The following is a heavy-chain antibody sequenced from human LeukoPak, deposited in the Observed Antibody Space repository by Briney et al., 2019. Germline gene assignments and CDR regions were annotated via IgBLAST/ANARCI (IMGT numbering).Heavy chain of an antibody. J-gene: IGHJ4*02. V-gene: IGHV4-39*07. CDR1: GGSISSGGYY. CDR3: ARGGSSLGDY. D-gene: IGHD1-26*01. Sequence: RASETLSLTCTVSGGSISSGGYYWSWIRQPPGKGLEWIGEIDHSGSTNYNPSLKSRVTISVDTSKNQFSLKLSSVTAADTAVYYCARGGSSLGDYWGQGTLVTVSS. CDR2: IDHSGST.